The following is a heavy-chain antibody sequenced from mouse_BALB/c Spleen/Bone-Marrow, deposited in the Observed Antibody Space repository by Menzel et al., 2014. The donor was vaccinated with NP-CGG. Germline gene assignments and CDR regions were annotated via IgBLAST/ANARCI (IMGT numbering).Heavy chain of an antibody. J-gene: IGHJ2*01. CDR2: ISSYSGNT. V-gene: IGHV1-67*01. Sequence: VQLQQSGPELVRPGVSVKISCKGFGYTFTGYAIHWVKQSHAKTLEWIGVISSYSGNTNYNQKFKGRATMTVDKSSSTAYMELARLTSEDSAIYYCASTAGTRYDYFAYWGQGTTLTVSS. CDR1: GYTFTGYA. D-gene: IGHD1-2*01. CDR3: ASTAGTRYDYFAY.